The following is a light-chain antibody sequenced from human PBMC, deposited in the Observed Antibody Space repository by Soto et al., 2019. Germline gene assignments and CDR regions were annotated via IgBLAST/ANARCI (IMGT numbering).Light chain of an antibody. CDR1: QGISCY. J-gene: IGKJ1*01. CDR3: QQYYSYPQT. CDR2: AAS. Sequence: AIRMTQSPSSFSASTGDRVTITCRASQGISCYLAWYQQKPGKAPKLLIYAASTLQSGVPSRFSGSGSGTDFTLTISCLQSEDFATYYCQQYYSYPQTFGQGTKVEIK. V-gene: IGKV1-8*01.